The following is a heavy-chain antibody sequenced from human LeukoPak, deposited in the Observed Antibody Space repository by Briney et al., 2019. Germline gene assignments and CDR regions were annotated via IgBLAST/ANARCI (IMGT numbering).Heavy chain of an antibody. D-gene: IGHD1-26*01. J-gene: IGHJ4*02. CDR1: GLTFDDYA. CDR3: AKDIRRYSGSYFDY. Sequence: GRSLRLSCAASGLTFDDYAMHWVRQAPGKGLEWVSGISWNSGSIGYADSVKGRFTISRDNAKNFLYLQMNSLRAEDTASYYCAKDIRRYSGSYFDYWGQGTLVTVSS. V-gene: IGHV3-9*01. CDR2: ISWNSGSI.